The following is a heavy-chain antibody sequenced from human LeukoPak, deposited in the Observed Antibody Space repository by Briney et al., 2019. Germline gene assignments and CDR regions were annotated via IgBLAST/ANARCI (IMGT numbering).Heavy chain of an antibody. Sequence: SETLSLTCAVYGGSFSGYYWSWIRQPPGKGLEWIGEINHSGSTNYNPSLKSRVTISVDTSKNQFSLKLSSVTTADTAVYYCARGRAATDYWGQGTLVTVSS. V-gene: IGHV4-34*01. J-gene: IGHJ4*02. CDR3: ARGRAATDY. CDR1: GGSFSGYY. D-gene: IGHD6-25*01. CDR2: INHSGST.